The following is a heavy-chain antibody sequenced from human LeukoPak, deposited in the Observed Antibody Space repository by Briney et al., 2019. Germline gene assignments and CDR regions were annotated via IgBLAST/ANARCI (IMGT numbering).Heavy chain of an antibody. J-gene: IGHJ4*02. CDR2: ISGSGGST. D-gene: IGHD1-26*01. V-gene: IGHV3-23*01. CDR3: AKDGTVTFDY. CDR1: GFTFSSYA. Sequence: GGSLRLSCAASGFTFSSYAMSWVRQAPGKGLEWVSAISGSGGSTYYADSVKGRFTISRDNSKNTPYLQMNSLRAEDTAVYYGAKDGTVTFDYWGQGTLVTVSS.